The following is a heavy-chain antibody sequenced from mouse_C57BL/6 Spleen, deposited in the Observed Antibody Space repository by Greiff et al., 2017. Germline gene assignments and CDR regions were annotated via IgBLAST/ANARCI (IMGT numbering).Heavy chain of an antibody. V-gene: IGHV1-82*01. Sequence: QVQLQQSGPELVKPGASVKISCKASGYAFSSSWMNWVKQRPGKGLEWIGRIYPGDGDTNYNGKFKGKVTLSADKSSRTAYMQLSSLTSEDSAVYFSERKRDLSYWYFDVWGTGTTVTVSS. CDR2: IYPGDGDT. CDR3: ERKRDLSYWYFDV. J-gene: IGHJ1*03. CDR1: GYAFSSSW. D-gene: IGHD3-3*01.